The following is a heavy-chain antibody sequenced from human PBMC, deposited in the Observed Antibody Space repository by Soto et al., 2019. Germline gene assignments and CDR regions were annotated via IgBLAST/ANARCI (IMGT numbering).Heavy chain of an antibody. V-gene: IGHV4-39*01. D-gene: IGHD3-3*01. CDR3: ASYRTIYDFGPPPLGAY. CDR1: GGSISSSSYY. J-gene: IGHJ4*02. CDR2: IYYSGST. Sequence: QLQLQESGPGLVKPSETLSLTCTVSGGSISSSSYYWGWIRQPPGKGLEWIGSIYYSGSTYYNPSLKSRVTISVDTSKNQFSLKLSSVTAADTAVYYCASYRTIYDFGPPPLGAYWGQGTLVTVSS.